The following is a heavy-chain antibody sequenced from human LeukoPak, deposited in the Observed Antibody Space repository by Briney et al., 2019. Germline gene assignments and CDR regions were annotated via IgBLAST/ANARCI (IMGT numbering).Heavy chain of an antibody. CDR2: IWYDGSNK. CDR1: GFTFSSYG. J-gene: IGHJ4*02. Sequence: GRSLRLSCAASGFTFSSYGMHWVRQAPGKGLEWVAVIWYDGSNKYYADSVKGRFTISRDNPKNTLYLQMNSLRAEDTAVYYCARASYSSGWYYFDYWGQGTLVTVSS. D-gene: IGHD6-19*01. V-gene: IGHV3-33*01. CDR3: ARASYSSGWYYFDY.